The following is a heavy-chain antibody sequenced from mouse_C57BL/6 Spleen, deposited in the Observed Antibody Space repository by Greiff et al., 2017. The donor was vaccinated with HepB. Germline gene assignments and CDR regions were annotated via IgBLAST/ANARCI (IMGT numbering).Heavy chain of an antibody. D-gene: IGHD2-5*01. CDR1: GYTFTSYW. V-gene: IGHV1-72*01. J-gene: IGHJ2*01. CDR2: IDPNSGGT. CDR3: ARSTIVTTGYFDY. Sequence: VQLQQSGAELVKPGASVKLSCKASGYTFTSYWMHWVKQRPGRGLEWIGRIDPNSGGTKYNEKFKSKATLTVDKPSSTAYMQLSSLTSEDSAVYYCARSTIVTTGYFDYWGQGTTLTVSS.